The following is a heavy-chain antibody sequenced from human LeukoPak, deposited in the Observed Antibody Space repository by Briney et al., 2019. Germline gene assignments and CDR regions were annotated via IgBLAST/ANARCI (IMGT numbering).Heavy chain of an antibody. D-gene: IGHD5-18*01. CDR3: AKDLEEDEDTAMVTTDY. CDR2: IRYDGSNK. CDR1: GFTFSSYG. J-gene: IGHJ4*02. Sequence: PGGSLRLSCAASGFTFSSYGMHWVRQAPGKGLEWVAFIRYDGSNKYYADSVKGRFTISRDNSKNTLYLQMNSLRAEDTAVYYCAKDLEEDEDTAMVTTDYWGQGTLVTVSS. V-gene: IGHV3-30*02.